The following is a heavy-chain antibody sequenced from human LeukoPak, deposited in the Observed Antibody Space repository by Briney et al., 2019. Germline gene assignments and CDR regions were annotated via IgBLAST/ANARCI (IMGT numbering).Heavy chain of an antibody. CDR1: GFTFSSYS. CDR2: ISSSSSYI. V-gene: IGHV3-21*01. CDR3: ARSSIAAAGTEFDY. J-gene: IGHJ4*02. Sequence: GGSLRLSCAASGFTFSSYSMNWVRRAPGKGLEWVSSISSSSSYIYYADSVKGRFTISRDNAKNSLYLQMNSLRAEDTAVYYCARSSIAAAGTEFDYWGQGTLVTVSS. D-gene: IGHD6-13*01.